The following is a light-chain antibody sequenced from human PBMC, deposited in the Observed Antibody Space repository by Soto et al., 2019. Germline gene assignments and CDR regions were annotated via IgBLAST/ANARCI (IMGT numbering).Light chain of an antibody. Sequence: QSVLPPPPSVSGAPGQRVPISFTGSSSNIGAGYDVHWYQQLPGTAPKLLIYGNSNRPSGVPDRFSGSKSGTSASLAITGLQAEDEAHYYCQSYDSSLSALFGGGTKLTVL. V-gene: IGLV1-40*01. J-gene: IGLJ3*02. CDR1: SSNIGAGYD. CDR2: GNS. CDR3: QSYDSSLSAL.